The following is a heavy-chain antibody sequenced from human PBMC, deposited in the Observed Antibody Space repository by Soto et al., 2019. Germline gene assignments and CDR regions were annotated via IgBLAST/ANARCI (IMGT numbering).Heavy chain of an antibody. D-gene: IGHD1-26*01. CDR2: IIPIFGTA. CDR3: ALGIVGATAFDY. CDR1: GGTFSSYA. V-gene: IGHV1-69*13. Sequence: SVKVSCKASGGTFSSYAISWVRQAPGQGLEWMGGIIPIFGTANYAQKFQGRVTITADESTSTAYMELSRLRSDDTAVYYCALGIVGATAFDYWGQGTLVTVSS. J-gene: IGHJ4*02.